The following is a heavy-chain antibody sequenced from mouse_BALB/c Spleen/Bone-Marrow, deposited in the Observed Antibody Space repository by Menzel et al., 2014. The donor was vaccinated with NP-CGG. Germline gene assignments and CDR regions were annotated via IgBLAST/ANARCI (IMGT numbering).Heavy chain of an antibody. CDR1: GYTFTDYV. CDR2: IYPGSGST. J-gene: IGHJ1*01. CDR3: ARERSDGYWYFDV. Sequence: VQLQESGPELVEPGASVKMSCKASGYTFTDYVISWVKQRTGQGLEWIGEIYPGSGSTYYNEKFKGKATLTADKSSNTAYMQLSSLTSEDSAVYFCARERSDGYWYFDVWGAGTTVTVSS. D-gene: IGHD2-3*01. V-gene: IGHV1-77*01.